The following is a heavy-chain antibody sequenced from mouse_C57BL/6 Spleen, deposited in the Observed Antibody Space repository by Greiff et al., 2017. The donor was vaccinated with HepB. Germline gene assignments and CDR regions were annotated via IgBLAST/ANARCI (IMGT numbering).Heavy chain of an antibody. D-gene: IGHD1-1*01. J-gene: IGHJ1*03. V-gene: IGHV3-6*01. Sequence: EVKLQESGPGLVKPSQSLSLTCSVTGYSITSGYYWNWIRQFPGNKLEWMGCISYDGSNNYNPSLKNRISITRDTSKNQFFLKLNSVTTEDTATYYCARGVTTVAHWYFDVWGTGTTVTVSS. CDR2: ISYDGSN. CDR3: ARGVTTVAHWYFDV. CDR1: GYSITSGYY.